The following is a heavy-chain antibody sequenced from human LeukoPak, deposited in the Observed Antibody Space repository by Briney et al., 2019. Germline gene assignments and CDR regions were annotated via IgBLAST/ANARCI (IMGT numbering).Heavy chain of an antibody. J-gene: IGHJ2*01. CDR3: ATAKTDTPMIVVPYWYFDL. CDR2: FDPEDGET. D-gene: IGHD3-22*01. Sequence: ASVKVSCKVSGYTLTELSMHWVRQAPGKGLEWMGGFDPEDGETIYAQKFQGRVTMTEDTSTDTAYMELSSLRSEDTAVYYCATAKTDTPMIVVPYWYFDLWGRGTLVTVSS. CDR1: GYTLTELS. V-gene: IGHV1-24*01.